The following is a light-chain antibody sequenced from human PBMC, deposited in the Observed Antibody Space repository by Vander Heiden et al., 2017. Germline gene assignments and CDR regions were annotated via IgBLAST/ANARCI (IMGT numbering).Light chain of an antibody. CDR2: DAS. J-gene: IGKJ2*01. CDR3: QQRSYWHPKYT. V-gene: IGKV3-11*01. CDR1: QSVSSY. Sequence: EIGLTQSPATLSWSPGERATLSCRAIQSVSSYLAWYKQKPGQAPRLLIYDASNRATGIPARFRGSGAGTDVTLTISSREPEDFEVYYCQQRSYWHPKYTFGQGTKVEIK.